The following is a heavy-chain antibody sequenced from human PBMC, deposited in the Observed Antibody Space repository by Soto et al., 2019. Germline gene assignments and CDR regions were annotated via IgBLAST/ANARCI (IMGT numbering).Heavy chain of an antibody. V-gene: IGHV4-59*01. CDR3: ARTSYFGMDV. Sequence: QVQLQESGPGLVKPSETLSLTCTVSGGSISTYYWSWLRQPPGKGLDWIGYIYYSGSTNYNPSLKSRVTISVDTSKNQFSLKLSSVTAADTAVYYCARTSYFGMDVWGQGTTVTVSS. J-gene: IGHJ6*02. CDR2: IYYSGST. CDR1: GGSISTYY.